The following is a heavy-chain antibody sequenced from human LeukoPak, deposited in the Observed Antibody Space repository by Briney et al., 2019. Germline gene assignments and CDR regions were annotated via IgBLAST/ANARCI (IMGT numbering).Heavy chain of an antibody. CDR1: GGSFNGYY. CDR2: IYTSGSN. V-gene: IGHV4-4*07. Sequence: SETLSLTCAVYGGSFNGYYWSWIRQPPGKGLEWIGRIYTSGSNNYNPSLKSRVTMSVDTSKNQFSLKLSSVTAADTAMYYCAREVADYGGYYYYHYMDVWGKGTTVTISS. D-gene: IGHD4-23*01. CDR3: AREVADYGGYYYYHYMDV. J-gene: IGHJ6*03.